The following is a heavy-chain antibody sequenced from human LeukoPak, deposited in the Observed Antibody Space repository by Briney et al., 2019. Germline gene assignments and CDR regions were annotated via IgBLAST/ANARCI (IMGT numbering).Heavy chain of an antibody. J-gene: IGHJ4*02. CDR2: INPSGDST. V-gene: IGHV1-46*01. CDR1: GYTFTSYY. D-gene: IGHD2-2*01. CDR3: ARHPSPQLHHFDY. Sequence: GASVKVSCKASGYTFTSYYMHWVRQAPGQGLEWMGTINPSGDSTSYEQRFRGRLTMTRDTSTNTVYMELSSLRSEDTAVYYCARHPSPQLHHFDYWGQGTLVTVSS.